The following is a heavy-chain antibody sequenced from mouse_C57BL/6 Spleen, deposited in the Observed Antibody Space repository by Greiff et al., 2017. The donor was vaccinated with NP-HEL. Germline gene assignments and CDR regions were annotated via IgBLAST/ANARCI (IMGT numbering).Heavy chain of an antibody. Sequence: QVQLQQPGAELVKPGDSVKLSCKASGYTFTSYWMHWVKQRPGQGLEWIGMIHPNSGSTNYNEKFKSKATLTVDNSSSTAYMQLSSLTSEDSSVDYCARSGTGTYCYFDVWGTGTTVTVSS. D-gene: IGHD4-1*01. CDR1: GYTFTSYW. V-gene: IGHV1-64*01. J-gene: IGHJ1*03. CDR3: ARSGTGTYCYFDV. CDR2: IHPNSGST.